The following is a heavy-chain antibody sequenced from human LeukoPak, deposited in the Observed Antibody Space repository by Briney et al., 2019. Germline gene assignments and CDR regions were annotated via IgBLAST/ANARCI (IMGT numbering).Heavy chain of an antibody. Sequence: GRSLRLSCAASGFTFDDYAMHWVRQAPGKGLEWVANIKQDGSEKYYVDSVKGRFTISRDNAKNSLYLQMNSLRAEDTAVYYCARDLSSSWYYYYYGMDVWGQGTTVTVSS. CDR1: GFTFDDYA. CDR3: ARDLSSSWYYYYYGMDV. CDR2: IKQDGSEK. J-gene: IGHJ6*02. D-gene: IGHD6-13*01. V-gene: IGHV3-7*03.